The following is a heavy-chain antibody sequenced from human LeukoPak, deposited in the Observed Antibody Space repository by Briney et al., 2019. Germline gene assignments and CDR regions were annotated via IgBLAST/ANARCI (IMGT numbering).Heavy chain of an antibody. V-gene: IGHV4-39*01. J-gene: IGHJ4*02. D-gene: IGHD1-26*01. Sequence: PSETLSLTCTVSGGSISSSSYYWGWIRQPPGKGLGWIGSIYYSGSTYYNPSLKSRVTISVDTSKNQFSLKLSSVTAADTAVYYCARHSSRSGSRDYWGQGTLVTVSS. CDR3: ARHSSRSGSRDY. CDR2: IYYSGST. CDR1: GGSISSSSYY.